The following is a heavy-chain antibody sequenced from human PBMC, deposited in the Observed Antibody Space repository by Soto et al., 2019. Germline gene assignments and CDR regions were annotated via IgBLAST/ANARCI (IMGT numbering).Heavy chain of an antibody. CDR1: GGTFSSYA. J-gene: IGHJ3*02. CDR2: IIPIFGTA. CDR3: ERVEDSGWGKNDAFDI. Sequence: QVQLVQSGAEVKKPGSSVKVSCKASGGTFSSYAISWVRQAPGQGLEWMGGIIPIFGTANYAQKFQGRVTITADEATSTAYMELSSMRSEDTAVYYCERVEDSGWGKNDAFDIWGQGTMVTVSS. D-gene: IGHD6-19*01. V-gene: IGHV1-69*01.